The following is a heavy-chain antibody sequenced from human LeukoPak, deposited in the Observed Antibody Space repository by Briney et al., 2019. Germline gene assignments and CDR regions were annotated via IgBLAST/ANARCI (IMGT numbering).Heavy chain of an antibody. D-gene: IGHD6-13*01. CDR3: ASLSWPAYYYYGMDV. CDR2: IGSSGSTI. V-gene: IGHV3-11*01. Sequence: PGGSLRLSCAASGFTFSDYYMSWIRQAPGKGLEWVSYIGSSGSTIYYADSVKGRFTISRDNAKNSLYLQMNSLRAEDTAVYYCASLSWPAYYYYGMDVWGQGTTVTVSS. CDR1: GFTFSDYY. J-gene: IGHJ6*02.